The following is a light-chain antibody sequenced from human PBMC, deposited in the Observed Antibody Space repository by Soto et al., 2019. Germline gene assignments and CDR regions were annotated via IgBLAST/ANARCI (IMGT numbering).Light chain of an antibody. CDR2: AVS. CDR1: SSDVGGYNY. CDR3: CSYTVSGTYV. V-gene: IGLV2-14*01. J-gene: IGLJ1*01. Sequence: LTQPASVSGSPGQSITISCTGTSSDVGGYNYVSWYQQHPGKAPKLMIYAVSNRPSGVSNRFSGSKSGNTATLTISGLQAEDEADYYCCSYTVSGTYVFGTGTKVTVL.